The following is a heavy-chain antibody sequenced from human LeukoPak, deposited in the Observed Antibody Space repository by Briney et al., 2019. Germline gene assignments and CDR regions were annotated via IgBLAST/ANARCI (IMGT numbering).Heavy chain of an antibody. V-gene: IGHV4-39*01. CDR1: GGSISSSSYY. CDR2: IYYSGST. CDR3: ARLQAYNYGKGSYFDY. D-gene: IGHD5-24*01. J-gene: IGHJ4*02. Sequence: SETLSLTCTVSGGSISSSSYYWGWIRQPPGKGLEWIGSIYYSGSTYYNPSLKSRVTISVDTSKDQFSLKLSSVTAADTAVYYCARLQAYNYGKGSYFDYWGQGTLVTVSS.